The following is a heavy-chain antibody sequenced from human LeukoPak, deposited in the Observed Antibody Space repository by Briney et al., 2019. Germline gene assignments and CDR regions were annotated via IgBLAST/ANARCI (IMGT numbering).Heavy chain of an antibody. D-gene: IGHD2-2*01. CDR1: GFTFSSYS. CDR2: ISSSSSYI. V-gene: IGHV3-21*01. CDR3: ARDGRYCSSTSCYSW. J-gene: IGHJ4*02. Sequence: GGSLRHSCAASGFTFSSYSMNWGPEAPGKGLEWVSSISSSSSYIYYADSVKGGFTVSRDNAKNSLYLQMNSLRAEDTAVYYCARDGRYCSSTSCYSWWGQGTLVTVSS.